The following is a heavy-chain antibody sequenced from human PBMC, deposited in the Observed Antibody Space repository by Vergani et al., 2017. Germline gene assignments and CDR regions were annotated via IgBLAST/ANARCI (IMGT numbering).Heavy chain of an antibody. CDR1: GGSFSGYY. Sequence: QVQLQQWGAGLLKPSETLSLTCAVYGGSFSGYYWSWIRKPPGKGLEWIGEISHSGSTTYNPSLKSRVTISVDTSKNQFSLRLSSVNAADTAMYYCARAGGAITIFGVVIMAFDYWGQGTLVTVSS. J-gene: IGHJ4*02. CDR2: ISHSGST. V-gene: IGHV4-34*01. CDR3: ARAGGAITIFGVVIMAFDY. D-gene: IGHD3-3*01.